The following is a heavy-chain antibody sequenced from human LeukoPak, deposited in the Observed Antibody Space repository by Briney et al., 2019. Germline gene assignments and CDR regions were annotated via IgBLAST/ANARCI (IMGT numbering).Heavy chain of an antibody. CDR2: INPKSGGT. J-gene: IGHJ4*02. CDR1: GYTFTGYY. D-gene: IGHD2-2*01. Sequence: ASVKVSCKASGYTFTGYYMHWVRQAPGQGLEWMGWINPKSGGTNYAQKFQGRVTMTRDTSISTAYMELSRLRSDDTAVYYCARGSKYCSSTSCYSSDDFWSGYYDFDYWGQGTLVTVSS. V-gene: IGHV1-2*02. CDR3: ARGSKYCSSTSCYSSDDFWSGYYDFDY.